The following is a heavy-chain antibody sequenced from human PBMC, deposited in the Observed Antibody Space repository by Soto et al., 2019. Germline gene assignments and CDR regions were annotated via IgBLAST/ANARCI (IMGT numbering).Heavy chain of an antibody. Sequence: PGGSLRLSCAASGFPFSSYAMHWVRKAPGKGLEWVAVISYDGSNKYYADSVKGRFTISRDNSKNTLYLQMNSLRAEDTAVYYCARDRIYSSSWYDYWGQGTLVTVSS. V-gene: IGHV3-30*04. CDR1: GFPFSSYA. CDR2: ISYDGSNK. J-gene: IGHJ4*02. D-gene: IGHD6-13*01. CDR3: ARDRIYSSSWYDY.